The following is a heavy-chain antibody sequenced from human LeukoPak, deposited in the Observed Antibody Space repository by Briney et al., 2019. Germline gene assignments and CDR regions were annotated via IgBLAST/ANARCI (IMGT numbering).Heavy chain of an antibody. CDR3: AQLNYDSSGYYFDY. D-gene: IGHD3-22*01. V-gene: IGHV3-23*01. Sequence: GGSLRLSCAASGFTFSSYAMSWVRQAPGKGLEWVSAISGSGGSTYYADSVKGRFTISRVNSKNTLYLQMNSLRAEDTAVYYCAQLNYDSSGYYFDYWGQGTLVTVSS. J-gene: IGHJ4*02. CDR2: ISGSGGST. CDR1: GFTFSSYA.